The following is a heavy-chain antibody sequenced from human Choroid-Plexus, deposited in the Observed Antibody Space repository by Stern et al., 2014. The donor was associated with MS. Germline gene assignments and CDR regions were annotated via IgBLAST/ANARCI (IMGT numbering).Heavy chain of an antibody. D-gene: IGHD2/OR15-2a*01. V-gene: IGHV3-30*18. CDR1: GFTFGSCA. CDR2: VTYDGSNK. J-gene: IGHJ5*02. Sequence: VQLVQSGGGVVKPGRPLRLSCVASGFTFGSCAMHWVCQAPGKGLEWVAGVTYDGSNKYYADSVKGRFTITRDNSQNTLYIQMSSLRPEDTAVYYCAKDRQYLTYFFDHWGQGSLVTVSS. CDR3: AKDRQYLTYFFDH.